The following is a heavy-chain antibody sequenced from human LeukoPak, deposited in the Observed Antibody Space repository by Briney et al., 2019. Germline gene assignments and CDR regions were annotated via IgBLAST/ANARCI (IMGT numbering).Heavy chain of an antibody. CDR3: AKDRELLPYYYYYGMDV. CDR2: ISWNSGSI. Sequence: GRSLRLSCAASGFTFDDYAMHWVRQAPGKGLEWVSGISWNSGSIGYADSVKGRFTISRDNAKNSLYLQMNSLRAEDTALYYCAKDRELLPYYYYYGMDVWGQGTTVTVSS. D-gene: IGHD1-26*01. CDR1: GFTFDDYA. J-gene: IGHJ6*02. V-gene: IGHV3-9*01.